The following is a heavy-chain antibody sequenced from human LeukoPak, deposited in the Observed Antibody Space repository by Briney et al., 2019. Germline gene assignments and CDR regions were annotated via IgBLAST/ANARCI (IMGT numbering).Heavy chain of an antibody. CDR3: ARTSVDSLWDDAFDI. V-gene: IGHV3-7*05. CDR2: INQDGTEK. Sequence: GGSLRLSCEASEFIFSKYWMSWVRQAPEKGLEWVARINQDGTEKYSVDSVKGRFTISRDNAKNSLYLQINNVKAEDTAVYYCARTSVDSLWDDAFDIWGQGTMVTVSS. J-gene: IGHJ3*02. CDR1: EFIFSKYW. D-gene: IGHD4-23*01.